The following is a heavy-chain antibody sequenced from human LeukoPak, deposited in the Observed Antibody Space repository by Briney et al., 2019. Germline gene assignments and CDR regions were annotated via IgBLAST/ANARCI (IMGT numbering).Heavy chain of an antibody. D-gene: IGHD5-12*01. Sequence: GGSLRLSCAASGFIFSNYGMNWVRQAPGKGLEWVANIKQHGSEKNYVDSVKGRFTISRDSAKNLLYLQMNSLRAEDTAMYYCARDMGYADYWGQGTLVTVSS. V-gene: IGHV3-7*03. CDR2: IKQHGSEK. CDR1: GFIFSNYG. J-gene: IGHJ4*02. CDR3: ARDMGYADY.